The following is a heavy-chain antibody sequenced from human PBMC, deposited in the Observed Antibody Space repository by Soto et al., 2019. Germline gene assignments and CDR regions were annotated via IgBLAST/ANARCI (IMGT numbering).Heavy chain of an antibody. CDR2: IYYSGST. V-gene: IGHV4-59*01. CDR3: ARHFRRSLLLFDY. J-gene: IGHJ4*02. Sequence: PSETLSLTCTVSGGSISSYYWSWIRQPPGKGLEWIGYIYYSGSTNYNPSLKSRVAISVDTSKNQFSLKLSSVTAADTAVYYCARHFRRSLLLFDYWGQGTLVTVSS. D-gene: IGHD2-21*01. CDR1: GGSISSYY.